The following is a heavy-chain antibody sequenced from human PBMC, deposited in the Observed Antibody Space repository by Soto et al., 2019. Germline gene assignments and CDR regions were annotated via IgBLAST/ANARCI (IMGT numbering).Heavy chain of an antibody. CDR1: GYTFTSYY. J-gene: IGHJ3*02. CDR2: INPSGGST. V-gene: IGHV1-46*01. D-gene: IGHD3-22*01. Sequence: ASVKVSCKXSGYTFTSYYMHWVRQAPGQGLEWMGIINPSGGSTSYAQKFQGRVTMTRDTYTSTVYMELSSLRSEDTAVYYCARDLGAAYYYDSSGSHDAFDIWGQGTMVTV. CDR3: ARDLGAAYYYDSSGSHDAFDI.